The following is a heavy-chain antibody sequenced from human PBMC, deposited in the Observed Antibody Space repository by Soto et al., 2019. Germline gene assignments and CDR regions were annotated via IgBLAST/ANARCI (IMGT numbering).Heavy chain of an antibody. J-gene: IGHJ4*02. Sequence: EVQVVESGGGLIQPGGSLRLSCAVSGFSVRANYMRWVRQAPGKGLEWVSVIYDTDNTYYADAVKGRFFISRDISENILFLQMNILRAEDTAIYYCHGYGYWGQGTLVTVSS. CDR1: GFSVRANY. V-gene: IGHV3-53*01. CDR3: HGYGY. CDR2: IYDTDNT. D-gene: IGHD5-18*01.